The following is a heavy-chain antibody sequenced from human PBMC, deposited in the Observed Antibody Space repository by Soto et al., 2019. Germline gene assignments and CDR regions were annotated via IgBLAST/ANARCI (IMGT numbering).Heavy chain of an antibody. CDR1: GYSFTSHW. V-gene: IGHV5-51*01. J-gene: IGHJ6*04. CDR3: ARQDYSNYRGGMDV. D-gene: IGHD3-16*02. CDR2: IYPSDSDI. Sequence: GESLKISCKTSGYSFTSHWIAWVRQMPGKGLEWMGIIYPSDSDIRYRPSFQGQVTISVDKSISTAYLQWSSLKASDTATYYCARQDYSNYRGGMDVWPRGTTVTVSS.